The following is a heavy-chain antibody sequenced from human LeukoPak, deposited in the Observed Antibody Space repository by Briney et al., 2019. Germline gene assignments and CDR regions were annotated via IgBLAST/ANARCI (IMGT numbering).Heavy chain of an antibody. CDR3: ARDAVYCSSTSCRESIDY. CDR1: GGSISSGGYY. CDR2: IYYSGST. D-gene: IGHD2-2*01. Sequence: SETLSLTCTVSGGSISSGGYYWSWIRRHPGKGLEWIGYIYYSGSTYYNPSLKSRVTISVDTSKNQFSLKLSSATAADTAVYYCARDAVYCSSTSCRESIDYWGQGTLVTVSS. J-gene: IGHJ4*02. V-gene: IGHV4-31*03.